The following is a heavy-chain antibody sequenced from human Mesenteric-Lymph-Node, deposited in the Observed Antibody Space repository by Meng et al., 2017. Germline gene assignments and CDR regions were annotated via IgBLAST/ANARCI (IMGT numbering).Heavy chain of an antibody. D-gene: IGHD4-17*01. CDR1: GGTFSSYA. CDR2: IIPIFGTA. CDR3: ARSPGSATVYYFDY. J-gene: IGHJ4*02. V-gene: IGHV1-69*05. Sequence: SVKVSCKASGGTFSSYAIRWVRQAPGQGLEWMGGIIPIFGTANYAQKFQGRVTITTDESTSTAYMELSSLRSEDTAVYYWARSPGSATVYYFDYLGQGTLVTVSS.